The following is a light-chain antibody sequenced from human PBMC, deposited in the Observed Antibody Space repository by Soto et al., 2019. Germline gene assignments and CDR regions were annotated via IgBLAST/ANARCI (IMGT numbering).Light chain of an antibody. CDR3: SSYRSSSTPLV. J-gene: IGLJ1*01. V-gene: IGLV2-14*01. CDR1: TSDIGGYYF. Sequence: QSVLTQPASVSGSPVQSITISCTGTTSDIGGYYFVSWYQQHPGEAPKLIIYDVSNRPSGVSNRFSGSKSGNTASLTISGLQAEDDADYYCSSYRSSSTPLVFGTGTKATVL. CDR2: DVS.